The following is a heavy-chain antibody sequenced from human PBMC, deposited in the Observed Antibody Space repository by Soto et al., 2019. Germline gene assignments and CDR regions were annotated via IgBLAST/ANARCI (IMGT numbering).Heavy chain of an antibody. D-gene: IGHD3-9*01. CDR3: AGDSGRYFDWPQVGYFDY. V-gene: IGHV3-30-3*01. Sequence: PGGSLRLSCAASGFTFSSYAMHWVRQAPGKGLEWVAVISYDGSNKYYADSVKGRFTISRDNSKNTLYLQMNSLRAEDTAVYYCAGDSGRYFDWPQVGYFDYWGQGTLVTVSS. J-gene: IGHJ4*02. CDR2: ISYDGSNK. CDR1: GFTFSSYA.